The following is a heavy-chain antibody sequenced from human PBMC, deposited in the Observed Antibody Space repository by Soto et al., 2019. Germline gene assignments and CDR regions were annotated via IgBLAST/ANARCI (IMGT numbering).Heavy chain of an antibody. CDR1: GASVSSNSAA. Sequence: SQTLSLTCAISGASVSSNSAAWNWIRQSPSRGLEWLERTYYRSKWYNDYAISVKSLIVINAIVSKNQFSLQLNSVTPEDTAVYYCARGSIAAAGTGYYYYMDVWGTGTSVALS. CDR3: ARGSIAAAGTGYYYYMDV. CDR2: TYYRSKWYN. J-gene: IGHJ6*03. D-gene: IGHD6-13*01. V-gene: IGHV6-1*01.